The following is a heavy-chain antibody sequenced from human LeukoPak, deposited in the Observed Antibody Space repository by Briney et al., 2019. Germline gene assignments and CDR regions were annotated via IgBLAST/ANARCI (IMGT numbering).Heavy chain of an antibody. J-gene: IGHJ6*03. Sequence: GGSLRLSCAASEFSVGSNYMTWVRQAPGKGLEWVSAISGSGGSTFYADSVKGRFTISRDNSKNTLYLQMNSLRAEDTAVYYCAKGSRPGYSYGPREYYYYMDVWGKGTTVTVSS. CDR3: AKGSRPGYSYGPREYYYYMDV. D-gene: IGHD5-18*01. CDR2: ISGSGGST. CDR1: EFSVGSNY. V-gene: IGHV3-23*01.